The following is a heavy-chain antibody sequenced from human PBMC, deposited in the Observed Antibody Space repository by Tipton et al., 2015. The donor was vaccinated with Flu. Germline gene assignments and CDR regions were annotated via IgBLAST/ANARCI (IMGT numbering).Heavy chain of an antibody. CDR1: GGSISSYY. Sequence: TLSLTCTVSGGSISSYYWSWIRQPPGKGLEWIGHIYYSGSTNYNPSLKSRVTMSVDTSKNQFSLKLSSVTAADTAVYYCARDRQITMIGRDAFDIWGQGTMVTVSS. CDR3: ARDRQITMIGRDAFDI. D-gene: IGHD3-22*01. CDR2: IYYSGST. J-gene: IGHJ3*02. V-gene: IGHV4-59*12.